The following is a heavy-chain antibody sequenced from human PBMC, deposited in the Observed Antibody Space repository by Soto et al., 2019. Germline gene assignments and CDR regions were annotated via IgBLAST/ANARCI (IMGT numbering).Heavy chain of an antibody. Sequence: SETLSLTCAVYGGSFSGYYWSWIRQPPGKGLEWIGEINHSGSTNYNPSLKSRVTISVDTSKNQFSLKLSSVTAADTAVYYCARGPPHYDSSSYYFDYWGQGTXVTVSS. CDR1: GGSFSGYY. CDR2: INHSGST. CDR3: ARGPPHYDSSSYYFDY. D-gene: IGHD3-22*01. J-gene: IGHJ4*02. V-gene: IGHV4-34*01.